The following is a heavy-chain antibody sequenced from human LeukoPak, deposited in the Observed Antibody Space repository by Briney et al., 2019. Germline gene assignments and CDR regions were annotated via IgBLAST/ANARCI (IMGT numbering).Heavy chain of an antibody. Sequence: GGSLRLSCAASGFTFSSYAMSWVRQAPGKGLEWVSAISGSGGSTYYAASVKGRFTISRDNSKNTLYLQMNSLRAEDTAVSCCACGYDYADYWGQGTLVTVSS. CDR2: ISGSGGST. D-gene: IGHD5-12*01. J-gene: IGHJ4*02. CDR3: ACGYDYADY. CDR1: GFTFSSYA. V-gene: IGHV3-23*01.